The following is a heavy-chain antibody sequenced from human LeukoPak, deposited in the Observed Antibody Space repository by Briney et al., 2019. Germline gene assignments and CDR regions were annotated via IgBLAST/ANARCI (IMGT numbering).Heavy chain of an antibody. CDR2: IYYSGST. CDR1: GGSISTYY. CDR3: ARVVLGFGESSFLFDY. Sequence: SETLSLTCTVSGGSISTYYWSWIRQPPRKGLEWIGYIYYSGSTSGSTNYNPSLKSRVTISVDTSKSQFSLKLSSVTAADTAVYYCARVVLGFGESSFLFDYWGQGTLVTVSS. D-gene: IGHD3-10*01. V-gene: IGHV4-59*12. J-gene: IGHJ4*02.